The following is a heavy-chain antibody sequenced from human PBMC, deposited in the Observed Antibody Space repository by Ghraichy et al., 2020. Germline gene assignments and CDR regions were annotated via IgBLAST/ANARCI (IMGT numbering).Heavy chain of an antibody. D-gene: IGHD3-3*01. V-gene: IGHV3-21*01. CDR2: ISSSSSYI. J-gene: IGHJ6*02. Sequence: GGSLRLSCAASGFTFSSYSMNWVRQAPGKGLEWVSSISSSSSYIYYADSVKGRFTISRDNAKNSLYLQMNSLRAEDTAVYYCARCYYDFWSGYYISGAPYYYYYGMDVWGQGTTVTVSS. CDR1: GFTFSSYS. CDR3: ARCYYDFWSGYYISGAPYYYYYGMDV.